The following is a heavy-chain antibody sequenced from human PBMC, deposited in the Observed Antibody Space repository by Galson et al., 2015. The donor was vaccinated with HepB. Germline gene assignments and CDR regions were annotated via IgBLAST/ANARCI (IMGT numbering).Heavy chain of an antibody. CDR3: ARDSVDTAIEYAFDL. D-gene: IGHD5-18*01. Sequence: RLSCAASGFTFGHYYMCWIRQAPGKGLEWVPYISSSASTIYYADSVKGRFTISRDKAKNSLYLHLNSLRAEDADVYYCARDSVDTAIEYAFDLWGQGTMVTVSS. V-gene: IGHV3-11*01. CDR1: GFTFGHYY. CDR2: ISSSASTI. J-gene: IGHJ3*01.